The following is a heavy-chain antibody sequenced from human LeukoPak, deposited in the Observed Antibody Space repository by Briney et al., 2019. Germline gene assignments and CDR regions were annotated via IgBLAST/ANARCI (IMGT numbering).Heavy chain of an antibody. Sequence: SETLSLTCTVSGGPISSYYWSWIRQPPGKGLEWIGYIYYSGSTNYNPSLKSRVTISVDTSKNQFSLKLSSVTAADTAVYYCARGTYDDDAFDIWGQGTMVTVSS. J-gene: IGHJ3*02. CDR1: GGPISSYY. D-gene: IGHD3-22*01. V-gene: IGHV4-59*01. CDR3: ARGTYDDDAFDI. CDR2: IYYSGST.